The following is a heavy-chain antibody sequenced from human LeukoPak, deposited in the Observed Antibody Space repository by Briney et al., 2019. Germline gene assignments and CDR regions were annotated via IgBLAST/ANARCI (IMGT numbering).Heavy chain of an antibody. CDR3: ARDRYSPNWFDP. CDR2: IYTSGST. D-gene: IGHD1-1*01. V-gene: IGHV4-61*02. J-gene: IGHJ5*02. Sequence: SETLSLTCTVSGGSISSGSYYWSWIRQPAGTGLEWIGRIYTSGSTNYNPSLKSRVTISVDTSKNQFSLKLSSVTAADTAVYYCARDRYSPNWFDPWGQGTLVTVSS. CDR1: GGSISSGSYY.